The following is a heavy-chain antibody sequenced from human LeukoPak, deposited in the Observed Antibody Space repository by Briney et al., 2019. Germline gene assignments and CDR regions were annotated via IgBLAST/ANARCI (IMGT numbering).Heavy chain of an antibody. J-gene: IGHJ5*02. CDR1: GGSISSSNW. CDR3: ARITAAAATPFDP. CDR2: IYHSGST. D-gene: IGHD6-13*01. V-gene: IGHV4-4*02. Sequence: SGTLSLTCAVSGGSISSSNWWSWVRQPPGKGLEWIGEIYHSGSTNYNPSLKSRVTISVDKSKNQFSLKLSSVTAADTAVYYCARITAAAATPFDPWGQGTLVTVSS.